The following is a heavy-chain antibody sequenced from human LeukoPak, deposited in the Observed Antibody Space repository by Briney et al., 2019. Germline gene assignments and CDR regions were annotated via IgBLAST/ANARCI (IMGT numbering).Heavy chain of an antibody. D-gene: IGHD3-22*01. CDR2: IYYSGST. Sequence: SETLSLTCAVYGGSFSGYYWSWIRQPPGKGLEWIGYIYYSGSTYYNPSLKSRVTISVDTSKNQFSLKLSSVTAADTAVYYCARPYDSSGYYSPPAFDIWGQGTMVTVSS. V-gene: IGHV4-34*09. CDR1: GGSFSGYY. CDR3: ARPYDSSGYYSPPAFDI. J-gene: IGHJ3*02.